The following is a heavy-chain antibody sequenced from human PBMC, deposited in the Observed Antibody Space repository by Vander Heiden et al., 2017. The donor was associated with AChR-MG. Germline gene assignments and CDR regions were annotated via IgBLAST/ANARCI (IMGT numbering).Heavy chain of an antibody. Sequence: QLQLQASGPGLVKPSETLSLTCSVSGGSFSSNSYYWGWIRQPPGKGLEWIGSVHDNGNAYYNPSLKSRVTISVDTSKNQFSLKLSSVTAADTAVYYCTRRYCSGGRCYSDYFENWGQGTLVTVSS. J-gene: IGHJ4*02. CDR2: VHDNGNA. CDR3: TRRYCSGGRCYSDYFEN. V-gene: IGHV4-39*01. CDR1: GGSFSSNSYY. D-gene: IGHD2-15*01.